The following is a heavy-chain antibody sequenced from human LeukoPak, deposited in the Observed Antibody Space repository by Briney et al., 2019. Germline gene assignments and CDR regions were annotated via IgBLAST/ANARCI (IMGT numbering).Heavy chain of an antibody. Sequence: GSLRLSCAASGFTLSSYSMGWVRQAPGEGLEWVSSITGSGGRIYYADSLKGRFTISRDNSKNTVYLQMNSLRAEDTAVYYCAKYRDYYFEYWGQGTLVTVSS. D-gene: IGHD3-16*02. CDR1: GFTLSSYS. J-gene: IGHJ4*02. V-gene: IGHV3-23*01. CDR2: ITGSGGRI. CDR3: AKYRDYYFEY.